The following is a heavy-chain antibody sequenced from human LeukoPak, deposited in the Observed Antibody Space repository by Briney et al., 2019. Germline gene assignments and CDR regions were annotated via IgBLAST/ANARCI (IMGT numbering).Heavy chain of an antibody. Sequence: GASVKVSCKASGYTFTSYIIGWVRQAPGQGREWMGWINAYNGNTDYAQRVQGRVTMTTDTSTSTAYMELRSLRSDDTAVYYRARDQHLATAVYNDYMDDWGQGTPVTVSS. V-gene: IGHV1-18*01. D-gene: IGHD6-13*01. J-gene: IGHJ6*03. CDR3: ARDQHLATAVYNDYMDD. CDR2: INAYNGNT. CDR1: GYTFTSYI.